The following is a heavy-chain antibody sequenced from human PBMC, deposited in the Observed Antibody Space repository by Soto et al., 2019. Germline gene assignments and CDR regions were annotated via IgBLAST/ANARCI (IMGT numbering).Heavy chain of an antibody. CDR3: ARDKITGLFDY. Sequence: QVQLQQWGAGLLKPSETLSLTCAVYGGSFSGYYWTWIRQPPGAGLEWIGEINHSGSTNYNPSLKSRVTISGDMSKNQFSLKLTSVTAADTAVYYCARDKITGLFDYWGQGTLVTVSS. CDR1: GGSFSGYY. V-gene: IGHV4-34*01. D-gene: IGHD2-8*02. J-gene: IGHJ4*02. CDR2: INHSGST.